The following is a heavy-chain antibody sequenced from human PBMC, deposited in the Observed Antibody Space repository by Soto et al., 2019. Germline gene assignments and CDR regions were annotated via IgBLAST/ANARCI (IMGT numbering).Heavy chain of an antibody. Sequence: EVQLVQSGAEVKKPGESLRISCKGSGYSFTSYWISWVRQMPGQGLEWMGRIDPSDSYTNYSPSFQGHVTISAYKSISTAYLQWRSLKASDTAMYYCAGLDCSSTSCYDAMDVWGQGTTVTVSS. J-gene: IGHJ6*02. CDR3: AGLDCSSTSCYDAMDV. V-gene: IGHV5-10-1*01. CDR1: GYSFTSYW. CDR2: IDPSDSYT. D-gene: IGHD2-2*01.